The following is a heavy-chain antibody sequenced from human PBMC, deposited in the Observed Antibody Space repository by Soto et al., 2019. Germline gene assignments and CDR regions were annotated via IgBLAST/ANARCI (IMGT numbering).Heavy chain of an antibody. CDR3: AREYYYDSSGYYLPGFDY. D-gene: IGHD3-22*01. V-gene: IGHV3-30-3*01. CDR1: GFTFSSYA. CDR2: ISYDGSNK. J-gene: IGHJ4*02. Sequence: SLRLSCAASGFTFSSYAMHWVRQAPGKGLEWVAVISYDGSNKYYADSVKGRFTISRDNSKNTLYLQMNSLSAEDTAVYYCAREYYYDSSGYYLPGFDYWGQGTQVTVSS.